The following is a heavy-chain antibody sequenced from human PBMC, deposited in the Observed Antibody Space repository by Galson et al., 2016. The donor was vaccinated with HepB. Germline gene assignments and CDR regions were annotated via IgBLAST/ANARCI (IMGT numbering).Heavy chain of an antibody. D-gene: IGHD3-22*01. CDR1: GDSISSSSYY. Sequence: SETLSLTCTVSGDSISSSSYYWGWIRQPPGKGLERIGTIYYTGSTYYNPSLKSRLTISLDTPKNQFSLNMSSVTAADTAVYYCARDRRVYYDSSGYHAWGQGTLVTVSS. J-gene: IGHJ4*02. CDR2: IYYTGST. V-gene: IGHV4-39*07. CDR3: ARDRRVYYDSSGYHA.